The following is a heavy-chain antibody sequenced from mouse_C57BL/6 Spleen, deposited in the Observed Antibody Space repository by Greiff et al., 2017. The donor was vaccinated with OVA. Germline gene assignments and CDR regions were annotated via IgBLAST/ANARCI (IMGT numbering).Heavy chain of an antibody. Sequence: VKLQESGAELVRPGASVKLSCKASGYTFTDYYINWVKQRPGQGLEWIARIYPGSGNTYYNEKFKGKATLTAEKSSSTAYMQLSSLTSEDSAVYFCAREGYGSTHWYFDVWGTGTTVTVSS. J-gene: IGHJ1*03. CDR2: IYPGSGNT. CDR1: GYTFTDYY. V-gene: IGHV1-76*01. D-gene: IGHD1-1*01. CDR3: AREGYGSTHWYFDV.